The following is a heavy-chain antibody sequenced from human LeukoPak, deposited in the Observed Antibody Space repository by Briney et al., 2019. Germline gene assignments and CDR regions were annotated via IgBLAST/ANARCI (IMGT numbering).Heavy chain of an antibody. Sequence: PGGSLRLSCAASGFTFSSYSMNWVRQAPGKGLEWVSSISSSSSYIYYADSVKGRFTISRDNAKNSLYLQMNSLRAEDTAVYYCARDRIPDYDYYYYYGMDVWGQGTTVTVSS. D-gene: IGHD4-17*01. CDR3: ARDRIPDYDYYYYYGMDV. J-gene: IGHJ6*02. CDR1: GFTFSSYS. V-gene: IGHV3-21*01. CDR2: ISSSSSYI.